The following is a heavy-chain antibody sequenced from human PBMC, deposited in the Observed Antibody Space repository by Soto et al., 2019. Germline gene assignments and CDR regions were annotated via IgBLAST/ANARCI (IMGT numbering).Heavy chain of an antibody. J-gene: IGHJ6*02. CDR1: GGTFSNYA. CDR3: ARVVILVTTAAPHYYSDMDV. D-gene: IGHD2-2*01. V-gene: IGHV1-69*01. CDR2: IIPIVGTG. Sequence: QVQLVQSGAEVRKPGSSVTVSCKASGGTFSNYAISWVRQAPGQGLEWMGGIIPIVGTGSYAQKFQGRVTITADDPTTTTYMELSSLRFEDTAVYYCARVVILVTTAAPHYYSDMDVWGPGTAVSVSS.